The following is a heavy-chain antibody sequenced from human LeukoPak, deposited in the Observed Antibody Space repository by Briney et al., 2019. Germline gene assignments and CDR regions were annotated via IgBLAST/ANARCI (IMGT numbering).Heavy chain of an antibody. J-gene: IGHJ3*02. V-gene: IGHV3-30*02. Sequence: GGSLRLSCAASGFTFSRFGMHGVRQAPGKGLEWVAFIRSEGTNKYYPDSVEGRFTVSRDNSKNTLFLQMNSLRPEDTAVYYCAKDPSNASRTLDIWGQGTLVIVSA. CDR1: GFTFSRFG. D-gene: IGHD3-16*01. CDR3: AKDPSNASRTLDI. CDR2: IRSEGTNK.